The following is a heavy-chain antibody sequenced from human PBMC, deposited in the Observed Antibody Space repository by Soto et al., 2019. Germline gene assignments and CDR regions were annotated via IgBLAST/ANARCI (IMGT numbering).Heavy chain of an antibody. J-gene: IGHJ6*02. Sequence: ASVKVSCKASGYIFTSYGMHWVRQAPGQRPEWMGWINVGNGNTKYSQKFQDRVTITRDTSASTAYMELSSLKSEDTAVYYCARDTDYYYGMDVWGQGTTVTVSS. CDR1: GYIFTSYG. D-gene: IGHD4-4*01. CDR3: ARDTDYYYGMDV. CDR2: INVGNGNT. V-gene: IGHV1-3*01.